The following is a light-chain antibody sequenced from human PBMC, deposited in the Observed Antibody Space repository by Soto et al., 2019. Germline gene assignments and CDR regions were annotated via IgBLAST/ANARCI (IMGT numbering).Light chain of an antibody. J-gene: IGKJ1*01. V-gene: IGKV3-20*01. Sequence: EIVLTQSPGTLSLSPGERATLSCRASQSVSSSYLAWYQQKPGQAPRLLIYGASSRATGIPDRFSGSGSGTDFTLTISRLEPEDFAVYYWQQYGSSPLNSLWTFGQGTKVEIK. CDR1: QSVSSSY. CDR3: QQYGSSPLNSLWT. CDR2: GAS.